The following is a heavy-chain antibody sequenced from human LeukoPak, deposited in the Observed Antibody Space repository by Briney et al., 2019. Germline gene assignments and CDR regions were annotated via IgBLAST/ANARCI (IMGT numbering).Heavy chain of an antibody. V-gene: IGHV4-4*07. D-gene: IGHD6-13*01. Sequence: SETLSLTCTVSGGSISSYYWSWIRQPAGKGLEWIGRIYTSGSTNYNPSLKSRVTMSVDTSKNQFSLKVTSVTAADTAVYYCASQVHWAAALDSWGQGTLVSVSS. CDR3: ASQVHWAAALDS. J-gene: IGHJ4*02. CDR2: IYTSGST. CDR1: GGSISSYY.